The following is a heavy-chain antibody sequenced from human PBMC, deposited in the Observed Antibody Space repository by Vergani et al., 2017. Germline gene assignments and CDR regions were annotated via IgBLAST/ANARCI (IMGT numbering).Heavy chain of an antibody. J-gene: IGHJ4*02. CDR3: AKVGQQQLGLYYFDY. CDR1: GFTFSNAW. V-gene: IGHV3-23*04. CDR2: ISGSGGST. D-gene: IGHD6-13*01. Sequence: EVQLVESGGGLVKPGGSLRLSCAASGFTFSNAWMSWVRQAPGKGLEWVSAISGSGGSTYYADSVKGRFTISRDNSKNTLYLQMNSLRAEYTAVYYCAKVGQQQLGLYYFDYWGQGNLVNVSS.